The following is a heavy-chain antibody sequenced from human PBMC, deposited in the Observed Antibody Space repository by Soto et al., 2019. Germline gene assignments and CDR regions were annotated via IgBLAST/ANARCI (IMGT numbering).Heavy chain of an antibody. D-gene: IGHD3-22*01. Sequence: SLTCTVSGGSISSGGYYWSWIRQHPGKGLEWIGYIYYSGSTYYNPSLKSRVTISVDTSKNQFSLKLSSVTAADTAVYYCARLYYYDSSGYYDPNVAFDIWGQGTMVTVSS. V-gene: IGHV4-31*03. J-gene: IGHJ3*02. CDR2: IYYSGST. CDR3: ARLYYYDSSGYYDPNVAFDI. CDR1: GGSISSGGYY.